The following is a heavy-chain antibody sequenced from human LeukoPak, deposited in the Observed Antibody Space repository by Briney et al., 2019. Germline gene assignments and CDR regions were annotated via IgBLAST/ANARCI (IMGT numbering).Heavy chain of an antibody. CDR2: IYSNEIT. Sequence: SETLSLTCTVSGGSISSYYWSWIRQPAGKGLEWIGRIYSNEITNYNPSLKSRVTMSVDTPKNQFSLKLSSVTAADTAVYYCAREGLDYHSNNWFDPWGQGTLVTVSS. D-gene: IGHD4/OR15-4a*01. CDR3: AREGLDYHSNNWFDP. V-gene: IGHV4-4*07. CDR1: GGSISSYY. J-gene: IGHJ5*02.